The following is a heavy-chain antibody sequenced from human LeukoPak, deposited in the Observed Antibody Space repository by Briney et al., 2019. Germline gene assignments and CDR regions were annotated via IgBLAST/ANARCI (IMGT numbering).Heavy chain of an antibody. CDR2: IYSGGST. CDR1: GFTVSSNY. V-gene: IGHV3-53*01. D-gene: IGHD3-9*01. CDR3: EGRPNYDILTGTDAFDI. J-gene: IGHJ3*02. Sequence: GGSLRLSCAASGFTVSSNYMSWVRQAPGKGLEWVSVIYSGGSTYYAASVKGRFTISRDNSKNTLYLQMNSLRAEDTAVYYCEGRPNYDILTGTDAFDIWGQGTMVTVSS.